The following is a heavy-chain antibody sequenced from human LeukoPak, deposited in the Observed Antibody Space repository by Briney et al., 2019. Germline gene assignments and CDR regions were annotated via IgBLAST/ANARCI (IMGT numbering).Heavy chain of an antibody. Sequence: GASVKVSCKASGYTFTSYGISWVRQAPGQGLEWMGWISAYNGNTNYAQKLQGRVTMTTDTSTSTAYMELRSLRSDDTAVYYCAGAGTGLIQGGNWFDPWGQGTLVSVSS. CDR2: ISAYNGNT. D-gene: IGHD3/OR15-3a*01. CDR1: GYTFTSYG. CDR3: AGAGTGLIQGGNWFDP. J-gene: IGHJ5*02. V-gene: IGHV1-18*01.